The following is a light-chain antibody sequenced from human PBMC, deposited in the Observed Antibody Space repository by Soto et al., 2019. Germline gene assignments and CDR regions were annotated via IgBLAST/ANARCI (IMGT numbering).Light chain of an antibody. CDR1: QGIRND. V-gene: IGKV1-6*02. CDR3: MQDYRFPCT. J-gene: IGKJ1*01. Sequence: AIQMTQSPSSLSASVGDRVTITCRASQGIRNDLGWYQQKPGKAPDLLIYGATSLQSGVPSRFSGSVSGTDFTLTINSLQPEDFGTYYCMQDYRFPCTFGQGTKVEI. CDR2: GAT.